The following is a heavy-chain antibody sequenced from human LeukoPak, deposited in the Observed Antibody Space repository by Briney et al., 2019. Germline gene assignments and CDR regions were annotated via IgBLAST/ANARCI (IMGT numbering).Heavy chain of an antibody. CDR3: ARDFAYRRLDY. CDR1: GLTFSTSW. J-gene: IGHJ4*02. D-gene: IGHD1-26*01. CDR2: INPDGSAK. V-gene: IGHV3-7*03. Sequence: GGSLRLSCAASGLTFSTSWMNWVRQAPGKGLEWVASINPDGSAKYYVDSVKGRFTISRDNTKNSLYLQMNSLRAEDTAVYYCARDFAYRRLDYWGQGTLVAVSS.